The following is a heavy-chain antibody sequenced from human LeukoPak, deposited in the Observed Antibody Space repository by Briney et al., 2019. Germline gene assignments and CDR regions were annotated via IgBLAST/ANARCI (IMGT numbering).Heavy chain of an antibody. CDR1: GGTFSSYA. D-gene: IGHD3-10*01. CDR3: AISRNYLTAPTGYYYYYMDV. V-gene: IGHV1-69*05. J-gene: IGHJ6*03. CDR2: IIPIFGTA. Sequence: SVKVSCKASGGTFSSYAISWVRQAPGQGLEWMGGIIPIFGTANYAQKFQGRVTITTDESTSTAYMELSSLRSEDTAVYYCAISRNYLTAPTGYYYYYMDVWGKGTTVTVSS.